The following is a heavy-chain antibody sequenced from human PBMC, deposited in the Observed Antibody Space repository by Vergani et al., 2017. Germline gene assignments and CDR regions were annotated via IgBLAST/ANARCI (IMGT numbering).Heavy chain of an antibody. CDR3: ARRGTGTAMAFDY. V-gene: IGHV4-61*02. J-gene: IGHJ4*02. CDR2: IYTSGST. D-gene: IGHD5-18*01. CDR1: GGSISSGSYY. Sequence: QVQLPESGPGLVKPSQTLSLTCTVSGGSISSGSYYWSWIRQPAGKGLEWIGRIYTSGSTNYNPSLKSRVTISVDTSKNQFSLKLSSVTAADTAVYYCARRGTGTAMAFDYWGQGTLVTVSS.